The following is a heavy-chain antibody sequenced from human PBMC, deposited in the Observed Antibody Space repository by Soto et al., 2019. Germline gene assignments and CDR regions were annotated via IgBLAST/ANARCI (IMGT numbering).Heavy chain of an antibody. CDR1: GYIIKNYW. V-gene: IGHV5-51*01. J-gene: IGHJ4*02. D-gene: IGHD3-16*01. CDR3: FRGGVTSRTFDY. CDR2: IFPDDSDT. Sequence: GESLKISCKASGYIIKNYWIGWVRQMHGQGLEWMGIIFPDDSDTRYSPSFQGHVTISVDKSISTAYVQWSSLKASDSAIYYCFRGGVTSRTFDYWGQGPLVTVSS.